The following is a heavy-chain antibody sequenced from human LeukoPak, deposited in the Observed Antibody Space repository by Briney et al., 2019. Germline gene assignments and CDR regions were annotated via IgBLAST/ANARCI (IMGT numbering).Heavy chain of an antibody. D-gene: IGHD3-10*01. CDR2: IYYSGST. Sequence: SETLSLTCTVSGGSISSSSYYWGWIRQPPGKGLEWIGSIYYSGSTYYNPSLKSRVTISVDTSKNQFSLKLSSVTAADTAVYYCARRGYYGVYWGQGTLVTVSS. J-gene: IGHJ4*02. CDR1: GGSISSSSYY. CDR3: ARRGYYGVY. V-gene: IGHV4-39*01.